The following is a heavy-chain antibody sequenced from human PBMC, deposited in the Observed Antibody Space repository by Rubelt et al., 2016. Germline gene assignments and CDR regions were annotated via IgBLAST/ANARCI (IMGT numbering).Heavy chain of an antibody. CDR2: TIGRGTYT. J-gene: IGHJ5*02. CDR1: GFTFSYD. Sequence: EVQVLESGGGLVKPGGSLRLSCSASGFTFSYDVSWVRQAPGKGREWVSVTIGRGTYTYYAEPVKGGFTISQDNSKKTLYLQMNSLGAEDTAVYFCAKEPDFWSAQNWFDPWGQGTLVTVSS. V-gene: IGHV3-23*01. D-gene: IGHD3-3*01. CDR3: AKEPDFWSAQNWFDP.